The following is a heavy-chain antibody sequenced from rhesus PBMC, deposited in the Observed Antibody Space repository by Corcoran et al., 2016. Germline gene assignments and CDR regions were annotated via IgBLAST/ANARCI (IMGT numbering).Heavy chain of an antibody. Sequence: EVQLVESGGGLAKPGGSLRLSCAASGFTFSSYWMNWVRQAPGKGLEWVSAINSGGGSTYYADSVKGRFTISRDNSKNTLSLQMNSLRAEDTAVYYCAKGGDYDISSRPFDYWGQGVLVTVSS. CDR3: AKGGDYDISSRPFDY. J-gene: IGHJ4*01. CDR2: INSGGGST. D-gene: IGHD3-40*01. V-gene: IGHV3S25*01. CDR1: GFTFSSYW.